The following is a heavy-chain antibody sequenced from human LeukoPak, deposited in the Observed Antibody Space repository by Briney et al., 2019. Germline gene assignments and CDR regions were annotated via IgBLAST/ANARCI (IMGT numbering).Heavy chain of an antibody. Sequence: SQTLSLTCAVSGGSISSGGYSWSWIRQPPGKGLEWIGYIYHSGSTYYNPSLKSRVTISVDRSKNQFSLKLSSVTAADTAVYYCARDRLVVVAANYYYYYGMDVWGQGTTVTVSS. CDR3: ARDRLVVVAANYYYYYGMDV. J-gene: IGHJ6*02. D-gene: IGHD2-15*01. V-gene: IGHV4-30-2*01. CDR2: IYHSGST. CDR1: GGSISSGGYS.